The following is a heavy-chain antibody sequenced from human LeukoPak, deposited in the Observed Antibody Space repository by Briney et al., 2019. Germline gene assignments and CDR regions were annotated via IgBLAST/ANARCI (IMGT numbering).Heavy chain of an antibody. Sequence: SSETLSLTCTVSGGSISSSSYYWGWIRQPPGKGLEWIGSIYYSGSTYYSPSLKSRVTISVDTSKNQFSLKLSSVTAADTAVYYCARAKDYGGNSEPPPVYFDYWGQGTLVTVSS. CDR1: GGSISSSSYY. V-gene: IGHV4-39*01. D-gene: IGHD4-23*01. J-gene: IGHJ4*02. CDR2: IYYSGST. CDR3: ARAKDYGGNSEPPPVYFDY.